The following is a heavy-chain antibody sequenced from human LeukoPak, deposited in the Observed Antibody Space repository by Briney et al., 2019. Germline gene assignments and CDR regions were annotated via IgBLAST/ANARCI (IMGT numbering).Heavy chain of an antibody. CDR1: GGSVSSGLNK. D-gene: IGHD2-15*01. CDR2: ISYSGSA. V-gene: IGHV4-61*01. CDR3: AREAECSGGSCCSYGWFDP. J-gene: IGHJ5*02. Sequence: SETLSLTCTVSGGSVSSGLNKWSWIRQPTGKELEWIGDISYSGSASYNPSLRSRVTISLDTSTNQFSLTLGSVTAADTAVYYCAREAECSGGSCCSYGWFDPWGQGTQVIVSS.